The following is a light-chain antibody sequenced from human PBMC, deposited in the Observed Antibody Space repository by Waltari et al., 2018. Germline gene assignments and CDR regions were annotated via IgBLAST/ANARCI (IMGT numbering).Light chain of an antibody. CDR3: QQSYTIPFT. J-gene: IGKJ2*01. CDR1: QSINTY. CDR2: SAS. V-gene: IGKV1-39*01. Sequence: DIQMTQFPSSLSAFIGDRVTLTCRTSQSINTYLNWYQQKPGKAPRLLIYSASHLQSGVSSRFSGSVSGTLFTLTINSLQPEDVATYWCQQSYTIPFTFGQGTKLEI.